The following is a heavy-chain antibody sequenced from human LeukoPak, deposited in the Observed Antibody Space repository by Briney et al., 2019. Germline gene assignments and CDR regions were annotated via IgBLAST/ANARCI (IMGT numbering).Heavy chain of an antibody. CDR2: ISGRGGTT. Sequence: GGSLRLSCAASGFTFRSYVMSWVRQAPGKGLEWVSSISGRGGTTYYADSVKGRFTISRDNSKNTLYLQMHSLRAEDTAIYYCAKEREPYYDNSGIDHWGQGTLVTVSS. D-gene: IGHD3-22*01. CDR3: AKEREPYYDNSGIDH. CDR1: GFTFRSYV. J-gene: IGHJ4*02. V-gene: IGHV3-23*01.